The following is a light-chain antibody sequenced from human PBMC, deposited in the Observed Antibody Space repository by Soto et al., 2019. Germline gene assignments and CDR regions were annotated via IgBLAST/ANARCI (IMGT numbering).Light chain of an antibody. J-gene: IGKJ2*03. CDR2: DAS. CDR1: QSISS. Sequence: EVVLTQSPATLSLSPGERATLSCRSSQSISSLAWYQQKPGQAPRLLIYDASHRATDIPARFSGGGSGTDFTLTISSLEPEDVAGDYCQQRGGFGQGTKVEI. V-gene: IGKV3-11*01. CDR3: QQRGG.